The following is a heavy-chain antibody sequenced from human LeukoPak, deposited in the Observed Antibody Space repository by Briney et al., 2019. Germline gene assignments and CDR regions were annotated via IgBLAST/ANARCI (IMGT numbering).Heavy chain of an antibody. CDR3: AGVVPAAITPAY. CDR1: GFTFSSYT. Sequence: HPEGSLRLSCAASGFTFSSYTVSWVRQAPGKGLEWVSYISSSSSTIYYADSVKGRFTISRDNAKNSLYLQMNSLRAEDTAVYYCAGVVPAAITPAYWGQGTLVTVSS. J-gene: IGHJ4*02. CDR2: ISSSSSTI. D-gene: IGHD2-2*02. V-gene: IGHV3-48*01.